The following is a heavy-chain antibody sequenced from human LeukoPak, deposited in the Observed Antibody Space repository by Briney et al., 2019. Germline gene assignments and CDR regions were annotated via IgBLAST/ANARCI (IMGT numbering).Heavy chain of an antibody. CDR1: GDSISRSSDY. J-gene: IGHJ5*02. CDR2: VYYIGST. CDR3: ARGGGVRTGSGWRPGNWFDP. V-gene: IGHV4-39*07. Sequence: SETLSLTCTVSGDSISRSSDYWGWIRQPPGKGPEWIGSVYYIGSTFYNPSLKSRLTISIDTSKNQFSLKLRSVTAADTAVYYCARGGGVRTGSGWRPGNWFDPWGQGTLVIVSS. D-gene: IGHD6-19*01.